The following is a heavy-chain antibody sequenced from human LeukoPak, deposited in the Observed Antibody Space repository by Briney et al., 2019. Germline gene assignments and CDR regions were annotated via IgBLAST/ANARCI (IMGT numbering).Heavy chain of an antibody. CDR1: GGSFSGYY. CDR2: INHSGST. Sequence: SETLSLTCAVYGGSFSGYYWSWIRQPPGKGLEWIGEINHSGSTNYNPSLKSRVTISVDASKNQFSLKLSSVTAADTALYYCAKGHRAVAGTFRRYNWFDPWGQGTLVTVSS. D-gene: IGHD6-19*01. J-gene: IGHJ5*02. V-gene: IGHV4-34*01. CDR3: AKGHRAVAGTFRRYNWFDP.